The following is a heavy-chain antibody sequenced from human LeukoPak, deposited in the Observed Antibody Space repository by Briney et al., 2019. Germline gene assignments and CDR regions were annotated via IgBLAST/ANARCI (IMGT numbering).Heavy chain of an antibody. D-gene: IGHD2-2*02. Sequence: GASVKVSCKASGGTFSSYAISWVRQAPGQGLEWMGGIIPIFGTANYAQKFQGRVTITADESTSTAYMELSSLRSEDTAVYYCARAGLVVVPAAINVLWFDPWGQGTLVTVSS. CDR3: ARAGLVVVPAAINVLWFDP. J-gene: IGHJ5*02. CDR1: GGTFSSYA. V-gene: IGHV1-69*01. CDR2: IIPIFGTA.